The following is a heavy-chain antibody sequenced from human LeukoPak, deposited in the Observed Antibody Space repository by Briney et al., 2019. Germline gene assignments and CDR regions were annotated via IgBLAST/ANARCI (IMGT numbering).Heavy chain of an antibody. CDR2: VIPILGIV. J-gene: IGHJ3*02. V-gene: IGHV1-69*02. D-gene: IGHD3-22*01. Sequence: SVKVSCKASGGTFSSYTLSWVRQAPGQGLEWVGRVIPILGIVNYAQQFQGRVTIIADKSTNTAYMELSSLRSEDTDVYYCARAYDSSGYYDAFDIWGQGTMVTVSS. CDR1: GGTFSSYT. CDR3: ARAYDSSGYYDAFDI.